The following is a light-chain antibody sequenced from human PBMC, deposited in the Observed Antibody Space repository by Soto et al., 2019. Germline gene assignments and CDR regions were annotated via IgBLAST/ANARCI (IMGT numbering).Light chain of an antibody. CDR2: GNT. V-gene: IGLV1-40*01. Sequence: QAVVTQPPSVSGAPGQRVTISCTGSSSNIGAGYNVHWYQQLSGAAPKLLIYGNTHRSSGVPDRFSGSKSGTSASLAITGLQAEDEADYYCQSYDSSLSGFYVFGTGTKLTVL. J-gene: IGLJ1*01. CDR3: QSYDSSLSGFYV. CDR1: SSNIGAGYN.